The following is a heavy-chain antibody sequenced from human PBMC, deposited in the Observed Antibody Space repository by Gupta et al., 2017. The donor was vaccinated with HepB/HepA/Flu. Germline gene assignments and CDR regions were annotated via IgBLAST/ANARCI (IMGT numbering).Heavy chain of an antibody. Sequence: EVQLAESGGGLVTPGGSLRLCCAVSGFTLSTELMPWVRQAPGKGLEWVSSISSSGRHIYYADSMRGRFTISRDNAKNSLYLQMSSLRAEDTAVYYCARDLADITLLRAGMDIWGEGTTVTVSS. J-gene: IGHJ6*03. CDR2: ISSSGRHI. CDR3: ARDLADITLLRAGMDI. D-gene: IGHD2-15*01. V-gene: IGHV3-21*02. CDR1: GFTLSTEL.